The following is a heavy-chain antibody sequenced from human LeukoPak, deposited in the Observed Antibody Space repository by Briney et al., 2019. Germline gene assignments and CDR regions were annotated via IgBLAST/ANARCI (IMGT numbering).Heavy chain of an antibody. CDR3: ARGALGSSLSYYMDV. D-gene: IGHD6-6*01. J-gene: IGHJ6*03. V-gene: IGHV1-69*05. Sequence: SVKVSCKASGGTFSSYAISWVRQAPGQGLEWMGGIIPIFGTANYAQKFQGRVTITTDESTSTAYMELSSLRSEDTAVYYCARGALGSSLSYYMDVWGKGTTVTVSS. CDR2: IIPIFGTA. CDR1: GGTFSSYA.